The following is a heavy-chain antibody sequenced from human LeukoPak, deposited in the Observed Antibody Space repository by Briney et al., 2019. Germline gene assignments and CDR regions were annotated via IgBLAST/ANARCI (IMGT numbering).Heavy chain of an antibody. CDR3: ARDGYGSGKGYFDY. J-gene: IGHJ4*02. CDR2: ISAYDGNT. D-gene: IGHD3-10*01. CDR1: GYTFTGYY. Sequence: GASVKVSCKASGYTFTGYYMHWVRQAPGQGPEWMGWISAYDGNTKSAPKFQDRVTMTTDTSTNIAYLELRSLRSDDTAVYYCARDGYGSGKGYFDYWGQGTLVTVSS. V-gene: IGHV1-18*04.